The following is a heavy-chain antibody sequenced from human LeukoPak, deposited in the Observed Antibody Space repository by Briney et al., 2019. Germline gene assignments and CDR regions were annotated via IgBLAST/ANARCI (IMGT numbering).Heavy chain of an antibody. V-gene: IGHV3-30*02. D-gene: IGHD2-15*01. CDR2: IRDDGTNK. CDR1: GFTFSSYG. J-gene: IGHJ4*02. Sequence: GGSLRLSCAASGFTFSSYGLHWVRQAPGKGLEWVAFIRDDGTNKNFADSVKGRFTISRDNSKNTLYLQMNSLRPEDTAVYYCAKSCSGGSCYPDYWGQGTLATVSS. CDR3: AKSCSGGSCYPDY.